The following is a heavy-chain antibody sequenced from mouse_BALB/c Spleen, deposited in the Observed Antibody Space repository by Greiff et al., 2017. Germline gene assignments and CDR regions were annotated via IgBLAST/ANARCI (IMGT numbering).Heavy chain of an antibody. V-gene: IGHV5-6-4*01. CDR3: TRESYGNYDFYYFDY. J-gene: IGHJ2*01. Sequence: EVMLVESGGGLVQPGGSLKLSCAASGFDFSSYTMSWVRQTPEKRLEWVATISSGGSYTYYPDSVKGRFTISRDNAKNTLYLQMSSLKSEDTAMYYCTRESYGNYDFYYFDYWGQGTTLTVSS. D-gene: IGHD2-1*01. CDR2: ISSGGSYT. CDR1: GFDFSSYT.